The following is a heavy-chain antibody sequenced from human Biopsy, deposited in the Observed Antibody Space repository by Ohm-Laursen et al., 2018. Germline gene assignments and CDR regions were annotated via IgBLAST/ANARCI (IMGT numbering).Heavy chain of an antibody. CDR1: GGSISSHY. D-gene: IGHD6-19*01. J-gene: IGHJ6*02. Sequence: PSETLSLTCTVSGGSISSHYWSWIRQPPGKGLEWIGYIYNRGSTKYNSSLKSRVTISVDTSENQFSLTVRSVTAADTAMYYCARGQDSSYLAYGMDVWGQGTTVTVSS. CDR3: ARGQDSSYLAYGMDV. V-gene: IGHV4-59*11. CDR2: IYNRGST.